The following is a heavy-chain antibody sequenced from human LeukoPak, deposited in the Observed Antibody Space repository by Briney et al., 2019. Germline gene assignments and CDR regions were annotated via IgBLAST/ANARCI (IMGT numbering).Heavy chain of an antibody. V-gene: IGHV3-74*01. Sequence: GGSLRLSCAVSGFTFSSYWMHWVRQAPGKGLVWVSRVDRDGSRINYADSVKGRFTISRDNGKNTLFLQMNSLRAEDAAVYYCVRGNDYGGPHYWGQGTLVTVSS. CDR1: GFTFSSYW. CDR3: VRGNDYGGPHY. CDR2: VDRDGSRI. D-gene: IGHD4-23*01. J-gene: IGHJ4*02.